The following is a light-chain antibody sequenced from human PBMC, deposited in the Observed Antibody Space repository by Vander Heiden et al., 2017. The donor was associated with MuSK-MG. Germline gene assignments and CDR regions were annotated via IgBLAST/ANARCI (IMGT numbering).Light chain of an antibody. CDR1: SGDVGAFNF. J-gene: IGLJ1*01. CDR2: HVT. CDR3: SSYTSSTTPV. V-gene: IGLV2-14*01. Sequence: QSALTQPASVSASPGQSITISCTATSGDVGAFNFVSWFQQHPGKAPKLIIYHVTTRPSGVSDRFSGSKSGNTASLTISGLQSEDEADYYCSSYTSSTTPVFGTGTRVT.